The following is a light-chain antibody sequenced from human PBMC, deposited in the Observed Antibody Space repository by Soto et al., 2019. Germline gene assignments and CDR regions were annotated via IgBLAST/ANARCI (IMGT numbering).Light chain of an antibody. CDR1: QSVSNNY. CDR3: QQYGSTPYT. CDR2: GAS. J-gene: IGKJ2*01. V-gene: IGKV3-20*01. Sequence: EVVMTQSPGTLSLSPGERATLSCRASQSVSNNYLAWYQQRTGHAPRLLIYGASKRATGIPDKFSGSGSGTDFTLSVNRLEPEDVAVYYCQQYGSTPYTFGQGTQLEIE.